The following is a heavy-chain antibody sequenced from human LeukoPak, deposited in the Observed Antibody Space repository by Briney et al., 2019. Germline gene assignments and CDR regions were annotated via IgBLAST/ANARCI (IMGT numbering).Heavy chain of an antibody. CDR2: IYYSGST. Sequence: SETLSLTCTVSGGSISSNYWSWLRQPPGKGLEWIGYIYYSGSTNYNPSLKSRVTISLDTSKSQISLKLSSVTAADTAVYYCARGQRRLQDYWGQGTLVTVSS. CDR3: ARGQRRLQDY. CDR1: GGSISSNY. V-gene: IGHV4-59*01. J-gene: IGHJ4*02.